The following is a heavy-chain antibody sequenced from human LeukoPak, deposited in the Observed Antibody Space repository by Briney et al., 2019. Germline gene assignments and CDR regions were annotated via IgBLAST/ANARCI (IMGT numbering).Heavy chain of an antibody. J-gene: IGHJ6*02. CDR2: IYYSGST. V-gene: IGHV4-59*01. CDR1: GGSISSYY. Sequence: SETLSLTCTVSGGSISSYYWSWIRQPPGKGLEWIRYIYYSGSTNYNPSLKSRVTISVDTSKNQFSLKLSSVTAADTAVYYCARDRNTGTEGGRDYYGMDVWGQGTTVTVSS. D-gene: IGHD1-1*01. CDR3: ARDRNTGTEGGRDYYGMDV.